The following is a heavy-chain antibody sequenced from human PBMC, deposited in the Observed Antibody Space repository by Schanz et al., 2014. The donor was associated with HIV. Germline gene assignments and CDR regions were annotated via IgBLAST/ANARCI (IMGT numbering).Heavy chain of an antibody. V-gene: IGHV3-23*01. Sequence: EVQLLESGGGLVQPGGSLRLSCAVSGFTITSYGMSWVRQAPGKGLEWVSTISAGVGTASYADSVKGRFTISRDNSKKMLFLQMNRLRAEDTAVYYCAIRTPMISFGAFDIWGQGTLVIVSS. CDR2: ISAGVGTA. D-gene: IGHD3-16*01. J-gene: IGHJ4*01. CDR3: AIRTPMISFGAFDI. CDR1: GFTITSYG.